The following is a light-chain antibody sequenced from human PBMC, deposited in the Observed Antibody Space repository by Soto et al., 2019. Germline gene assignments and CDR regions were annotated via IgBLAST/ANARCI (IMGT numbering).Light chain of an antibody. Sequence: EIVMTQSPATLSVSPGERATLSCRASQSVSSNLAWYPQKHGQAPRLLIYGASTRATGIPARFSGSGSGTEFTLTISSLQSEDFAVYYCQQYNNWWTFGQGTKVEIK. V-gene: IGKV3-15*01. J-gene: IGKJ1*01. CDR2: GAS. CDR1: QSVSSN. CDR3: QQYNNWWT.